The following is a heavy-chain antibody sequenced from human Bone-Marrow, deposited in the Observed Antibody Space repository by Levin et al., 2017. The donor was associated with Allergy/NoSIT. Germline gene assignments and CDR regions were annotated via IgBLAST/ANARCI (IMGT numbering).Heavy chain of an antibody. CDR3: ARGETTLTPFDA. CDR2: MNPNSGGA. D-gene: IGHD4-17*01. Sequence: ASVKVSCKASGYTFINYYMHWVRQAPGQGPEWLGWMNPNSGGAKSAQMFQGRVTMTRDTSNTTAYMELSGLRSDDTAVYYCARGETTLTPFDAWGPGTLVTVSS. J-gene: IGHJ4*02. CDR1: GYTFINYY. V-gene: IGHV1-2*02.